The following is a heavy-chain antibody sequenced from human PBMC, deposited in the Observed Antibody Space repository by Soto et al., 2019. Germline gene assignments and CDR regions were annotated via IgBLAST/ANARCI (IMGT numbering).Heavy chain of an antibody. D-gene: IGHD6-13*01. CDR2: IYWDDDK. V-gene: IGHV2-5*02. CDR1: GYSLSTSGVG. J-gene: IGHJ3*02. CDR3: AHMRAAADAFDI. Sequence: QITLKESGPTLLKPTQTLTLTCTFSGYSLSTSGVGVGWIRQPPGKAQEWLALIYWDDDKRYSPSLKSRLTITKDTSKNQVVLTMTNMDTVDTATYYCAHMRAAADAFDIWGQGTMVTVSA.